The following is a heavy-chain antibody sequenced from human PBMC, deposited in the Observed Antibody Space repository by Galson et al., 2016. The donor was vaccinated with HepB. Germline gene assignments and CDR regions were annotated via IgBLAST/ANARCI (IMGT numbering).Heavy chain of an antibody. CDR3: ATGGIVVEPPGHLANYYYYCALEV. Sequence: SETLSLTCVVSGGSISGSNWWNWVRQSPGKGLEWIGEISQSGSTNYNPSPKSRVTISVAKSKKQFSLKLSTVTAADTAVYYCATGGIVVEPPGHLANYYYYCALEVWGEGTTVTVSS. J-gene: IGHJ6*04. V-gene: IGHV4-4*02. CDR2: ISQSGST. CDR1: GGSISGSNW. D-gene: IGHD2-2*01.